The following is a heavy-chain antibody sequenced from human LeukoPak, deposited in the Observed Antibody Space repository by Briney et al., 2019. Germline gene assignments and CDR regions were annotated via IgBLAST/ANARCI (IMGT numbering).Heavy chain of an antibody. J-gene: IGHJ4*02. CDR2: IYYSGST. V-gene: IGHV4-59*01. CDR3: ARGYYDFWSGYYSGMGWDH. Sequence: SETLSLTCTVSGGSISSYYWSWIRQPPGKGLEWIGYIYYSGSTGYNPSLKSRVTISVDTSKNQFSLKVTSVTAADTAVYYCARGYYDFWSGYYSGMGWDHWGQGTLVTVSS. CDR1: GGSISSYY. D-gene: IGHD3-3*01.